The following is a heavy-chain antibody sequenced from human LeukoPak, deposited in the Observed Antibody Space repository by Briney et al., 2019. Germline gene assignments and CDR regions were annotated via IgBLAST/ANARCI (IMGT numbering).Heavy chain of an antibody. CDR3: AGSPVWVRGVKGYYFDY. CDR2: IIPIFGTA. J-gene: IGHJ4*02. V-gene: IGHV1-69*13. Sequence: ASVKVSCKASGGTFSSYAISWVRQAPGQGLEWMGGIIPIFGTANYAQKFQGRVTITADGSTSTAYMELSSLRSEDTAVYYCAGSPVWVRGVKGYYFDYWGQGTLVTVSS. CDR1: GGTFSSYA. D-gene: IGHD3-10*01.